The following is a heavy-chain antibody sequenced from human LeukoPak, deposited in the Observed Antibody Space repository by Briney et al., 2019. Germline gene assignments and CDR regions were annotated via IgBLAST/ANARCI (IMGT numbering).Heavy chain of an antibody. CDR2: TYNSGST. V-gene: IGHV4-59*01. J-gene: IGHJ4*02. CDR3: ARAYSGYDSTYDY. D-gene: IGHD5-12*01. CDR1: GGSISIYY. Sequence: AETLSLTCTVAGGSISIYYWSWIRQPPGKGLEWIGYTYNSGSTNYNPSLKSRVTISVDTSKNQFSLKLSSVTAADTAVYYCARAYSGYDSTYDYWGQGTLVTVSS.